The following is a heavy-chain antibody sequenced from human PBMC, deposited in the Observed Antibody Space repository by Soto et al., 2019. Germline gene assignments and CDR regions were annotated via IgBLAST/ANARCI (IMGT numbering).Heavy chain of an antibody. CDR1: GYTFTSYA. CDR2: INAGNGNT. V-gene: IGHV1-3*01. Sequence: QVQLVQSGAEVKKPGASVKVSCKASGYTFTSYAMHWVRQAPGQRLEWMGWINAGNGNTKYSQKFQGRVTITRDTPASTAYMELSSLRSEDTAVYYCARELDDFWSGYYLPYNCFDPWGQGTLVTVSS. CDR3: ARELDDFWSGYYLPYNCFDP. D-gene: IGHD3-3*01. J-gene: IGHJ5*02.